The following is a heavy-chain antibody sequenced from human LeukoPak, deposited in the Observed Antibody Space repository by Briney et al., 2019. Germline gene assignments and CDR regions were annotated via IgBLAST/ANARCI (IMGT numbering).Heavy chain of an antibody. Sequence: PGGSLRLSCTVSGFTVSSNSMSWVRQAPGKGLEWVSFIYSDSTHCSDSVKGRFTISRDNSKNTLYLQMNSLRAEDTAVYYCARRAGAYSHPYDYWGQGTLVTVSS. CDR1: GFTVSSNS. V-gene: IGHV3-53*01. CDR2: IYSDST. J-gene: IGHJ4*02. D-gene: IGHD4/OR15-4a*01. CDR3: ARRAGAYSHPYDY.